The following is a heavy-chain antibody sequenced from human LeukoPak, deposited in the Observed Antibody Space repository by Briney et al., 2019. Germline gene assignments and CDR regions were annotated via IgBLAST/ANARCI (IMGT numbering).Heavy chain of an antibody. CDR3: ARARAELRYFDWLLPHQPPHFDY. D-gene: IGHD3-9*01. CDR1: GGSISSSSYY. CDR2: IYYSGST. J-gene: IGHJ4*02. Sequence: SETLSLTCTVSGGSISSSSYYWGWIRQPPGKGLEWIGSIYYSGSTYYNPSLKSRVTISVDTSKNQFSLKLSSVTAADTAVYYCARARAELRYFDWLLPHQPPHFDYWGQGTLVTVSS. V-gene: IGHV4-39*01.